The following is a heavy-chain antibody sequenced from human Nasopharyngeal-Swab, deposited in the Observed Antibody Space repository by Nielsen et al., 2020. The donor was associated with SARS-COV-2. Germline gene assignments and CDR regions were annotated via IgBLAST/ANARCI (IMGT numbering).Heavy chain of an antibody. Sequence: GESLKISCHASGYFFDTNWIAWVRQLRGKRLEWMGLIWPDDSDTRYSPSFQGQVTISVDKSINTAYLQWRTLRAADSARYFCVRHTATFDIWGQGTQVIVSS. J-gene: IGHJ4*02. V-gene: IGHV5-51*01. CDR3: VRHTATFDI. CDR2: IWPDDSDT. CDR1: GYFFDTNW.